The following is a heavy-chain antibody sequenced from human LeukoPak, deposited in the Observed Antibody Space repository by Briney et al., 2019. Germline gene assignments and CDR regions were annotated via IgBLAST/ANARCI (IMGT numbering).Heavy chain of an antibody. Sequence: SETLSLTCAVYGGSFSGYYWSWIRQPPGRGLEWIGQISRRGNTNYNPSLKSRVTISVDTSKNQLSLKLSTVTAADTALYYCARHGEYYFDYWGQGTLVTVSS. J-gene: IGHJ4*02. D-gene: IGHD3-10*01. V-gene: IGHV4-34*01. CDR3: ARHGEYYFDY. CDR2: ISRRGNT. CDR1: GGSFSGYY.